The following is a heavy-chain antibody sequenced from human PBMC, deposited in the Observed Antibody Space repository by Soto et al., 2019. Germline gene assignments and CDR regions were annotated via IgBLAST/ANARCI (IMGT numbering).Heavy chain of an antibody. J-gene: IGHJ4*02. CDR1: GFTFSSYG. D-gene: IGHD2-2*02. CDR2: ISYDGSNK. Sequence: GGSLRLSCAASGFTFSSYGMHWVRQAPGKGLEWVAVISYDGSNKYYADSVKGRFTISRDNSKNTLYLQMNSLRAEDTAVYYCAKDQSKVVVPAAIQVWGQGTLVTVSS. V-gene: IGHV3-30*18. CDR3: AKDQSKVVVPAAIQV.